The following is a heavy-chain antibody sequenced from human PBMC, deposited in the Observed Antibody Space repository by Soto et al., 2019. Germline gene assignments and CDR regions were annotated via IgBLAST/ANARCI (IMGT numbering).Heavy chain of an antibody. CDR2: IYYSGST. D-gene: IGHD5-12*01. CDR3: ARVATIRSVYYYYGMDV. Sequence: NPSETLSLTCTVSGGSISSGGYYWSWIRQHPGKGLEWIGYIYYSGSTYYNPSLKSRVTISVDTSKNQFSLKLSSVTAADTAVYYCARVATIRSVYYYYGMDVWGQGTTVTVSS. CDR1: GGSISSGGYY. V-gene: IGHV4-31*03. J-gene: IGHJ6*02.